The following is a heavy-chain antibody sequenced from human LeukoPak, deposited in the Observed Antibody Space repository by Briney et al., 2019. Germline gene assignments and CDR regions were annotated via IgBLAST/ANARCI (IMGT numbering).Heavy chain of an antibody. Sequence: ASVTVSCKASGYTFTSYGFSWVRQAPGQGLEWMGWISAYNGNTNYAQNLQGRVTMTTDTSTSTAYMGLRSLRSDDTALYYCARYGSGSVFDYWGQGTLVTVSS. CDR2: ISAYNGNT. V-gene: IGHV1-18*01. CDR3: ARYGSGSVFDY. J-gene: IGHJ4*02. D-gene: IGHD3-10*01. CDR1: GYTFTSYG.